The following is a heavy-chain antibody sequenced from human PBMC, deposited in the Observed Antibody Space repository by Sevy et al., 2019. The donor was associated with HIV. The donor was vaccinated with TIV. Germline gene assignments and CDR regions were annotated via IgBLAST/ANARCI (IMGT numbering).Heavy chain of an antibody. CDR3: ARQGATRRGEFDY. CDR1: GFTFSSYW. J-gene: IGHJ4*02. V-gene: IGHV3-7*01. D-gene: IGHD1-26*01. Sequence: GESLKISCAASGFTFSSYWMSWVRQAPGKGLEWVANIKQDGSEKYYLDSVKGRFTISRDNAKNSLYLQMNSLRAEDTAVYYCARQGATRRGEFDYWGQGTLVTISS. CDR2: IKQDGSEK.